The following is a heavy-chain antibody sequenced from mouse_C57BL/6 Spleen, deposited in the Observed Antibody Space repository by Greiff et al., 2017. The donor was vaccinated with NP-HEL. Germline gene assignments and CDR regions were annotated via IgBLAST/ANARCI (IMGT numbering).Heavy chain of an antibody. D-gene: IGHD1-1*01. CDR2: IYPSDGTT. V-gene: IGHV1-85*01. J-gene: IGHJ1*03. CDR1: GYTFTSYD. CDR3: ARGDGSSSYWYFDV. Sequence: VKLQESGPELVKPGASVKLSCKASGYTFTSYDINWVKQRPGQGLEWIGWIYPSDGTTKYNEKFKGRATLTVDTSTSTAYMELHSLTTEDTAVYFGARGDGSSSYWYFDVWGTGTTVTVSS.